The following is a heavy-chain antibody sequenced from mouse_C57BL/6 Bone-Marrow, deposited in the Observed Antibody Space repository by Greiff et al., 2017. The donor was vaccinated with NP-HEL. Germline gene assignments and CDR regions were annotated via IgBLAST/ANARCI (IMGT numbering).Heavy chain of an antibody. Sequence: EVQLQQSGPELVKPGDSVKISCKASGYSFTGYFMNWVMQSHGKSLEWIGRINPYNGDTYYNQKFKGKATLTVDKSSSTANMELRSLTSEDSAVYYCARSEDYHYFGHWGQGTTLTVSS. CDR1: GYSFTGYF. D-gene: IGHD2-4*01. V-gene: IGHV1-20*01. J-gene: IGHJ2*01. CDR3: ARSEDYHYFGH. CDR2: INPYNGDT.